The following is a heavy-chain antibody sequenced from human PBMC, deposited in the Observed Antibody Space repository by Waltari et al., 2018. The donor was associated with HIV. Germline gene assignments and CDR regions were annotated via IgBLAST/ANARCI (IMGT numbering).Heavy chain of an antibody. CDR2: IRSKAYGGTT. Sequence: EVQLVESGGGLVQPGRSLRLSCTASGFTFGDYAMSWFRQAQGKGREWVGFIRSKAYGGTTEYAASVKGRFTISRDDSKSIAYLQMNSLKTEDTAVYYCTRELVVVTAIADYWGQGTLVTVSS. CDR3: TRELVVVTAIADY. V-gene: IGHV3-49*03. CDR1: GFTFGDYA. J-gene: IGHJ4*02. D-gene: IGHD2-21*02.